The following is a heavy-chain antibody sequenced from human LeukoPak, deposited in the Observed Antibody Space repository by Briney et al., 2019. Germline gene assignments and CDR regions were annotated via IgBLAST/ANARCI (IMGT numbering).Heavy chain of an antibody. Sequence: ASVKVSCKASGYTFTGYYMHWVRQAPGQGLEWMGWINPNSGGTNYAQKFQGRVTMTRDTSISTAYVELSRLRSDDTAVYYCARDSRFLEWLGYYFDYWGQGTLVTVSS. CDR2: INPNSGGT. V-gene: IGHV1-2*02. J-gene: IGHJ4*02. D-gene: IGHD3-3*01. CDR3: ARDSRFLEWLGYYFDY. CDR1: GYTFTGYY.